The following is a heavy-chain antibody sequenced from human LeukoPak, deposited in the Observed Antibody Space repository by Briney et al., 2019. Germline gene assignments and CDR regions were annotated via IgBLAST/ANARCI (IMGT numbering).Heavy chain of an antibody. V-gene: IGHV1-2*02. CDR3: AREAVVAATREYNWFDP. CDR1: GYTFTSYY. J-gene: IGHJ5*02. CDR2: INPNSGGT. D-gene: IGHD2-15*01. Sequence: ASVKVSCKASGYTFTSYYMHWVRQAPGQGLEWMGWINPNSGGTNYAQKFQGRVTMTRDTSISTAYMELSRLRSDDTAVYYCAREAVVAATREYNWFDPWGQGTLVTVSS.